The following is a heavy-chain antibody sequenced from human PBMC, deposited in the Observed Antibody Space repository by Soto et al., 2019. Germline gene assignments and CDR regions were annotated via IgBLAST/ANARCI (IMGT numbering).Heavy chain of an antibody. CDR3: ARAHSSGRIFES. V-gene: IGHV4-59*01. CDR2: IYYSGST. J-gene: IGHJ4*02. D-gene: IGHD6-6*01. Sequence: SETLSLTCTVSGGSISSYYWSWIRQPPGKGLEWIGYIYYSGSTNYNPSLKSRVTISVDPSKNQFSLKLSSVTTADTAVYSCARAHSSGRIFESWGQGTLVTVSS. CDR1: GGSISSYY.